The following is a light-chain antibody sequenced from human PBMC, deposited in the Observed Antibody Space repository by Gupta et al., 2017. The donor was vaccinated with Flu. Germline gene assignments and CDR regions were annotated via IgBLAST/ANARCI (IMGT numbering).Light chain of an antibody. V-gene: IGKV1-12*02. CDR1: QDISSW. CDR3: KQANSCPWT. J-gene: IGKJ1*01. CDR2: AAS. Sequence: PTSGSPSVGDRGTITCRANQDISSWLDWYQQRPGKAPKLLIYAASSLQSGVPARFSGSGSGTDFTLTISSVEPEDFATYYCKQANSCPWTFGQGTKVEIK.